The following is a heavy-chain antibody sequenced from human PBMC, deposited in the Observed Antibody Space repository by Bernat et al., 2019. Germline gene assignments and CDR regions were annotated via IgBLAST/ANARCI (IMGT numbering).Heavy chain of an antibody. J-gene: IGHJ1*01. D-gene: IGHD6-13*01. CDR1: GFNFSSYA. CDR3: AKRYSTSWYVEQ. CDR2: ITESGGNT. V-gene: IGHV3-23*01. Sequence: EVQLSESGGGLVQPGGSLRLSCAASGFNFSSYAMSWARQAPGKGLEWVAGITESGGNTYYAASVKGRFTISRDNSKNTLYLQINSLRAEDTAVYYCAKRYSTSWYVEQWGQGTLVTVSS.